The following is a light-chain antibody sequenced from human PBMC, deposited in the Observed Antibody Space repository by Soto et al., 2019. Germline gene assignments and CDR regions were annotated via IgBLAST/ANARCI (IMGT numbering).Light chain of an antibody. CDR2: KAS. CDR3: QKYNSYLWT. V-gene: IGKV1-5*03. J-gene: IGKJ1*01. Sequence: DIQMTQSPSTLSGSVGDRVTITCRASQTISSWLAWYQQKPGKAPKLLIYKASTLKSGVPSRFSGSGSGTEFTLTISSLQPDDFATYYCQKYNSYLWTCGQGTKGDIK. CDR1: QTISSW.